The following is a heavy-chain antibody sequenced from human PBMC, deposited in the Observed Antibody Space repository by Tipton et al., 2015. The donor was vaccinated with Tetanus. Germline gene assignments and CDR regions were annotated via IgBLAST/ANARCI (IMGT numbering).Heavy chain of an antibody. D-gene: IGHD2-15*01. CDR3: IKDTSPGGLDY. CDR1: GFTFSAYS. J-gene: IGHJ4*02. Sequence: SLRLSCAASGFTFSAYSLSWVRQTPGKGLEWVSAISGSSNFIYYADSARGRFTISRDNAKNSLYLQMDSLKTEDTAFYYCIKDTSPGGLDYWGQGTLVTVSS. CDR2: ISGSSNFI. V-gene: IGHV3-21*04.